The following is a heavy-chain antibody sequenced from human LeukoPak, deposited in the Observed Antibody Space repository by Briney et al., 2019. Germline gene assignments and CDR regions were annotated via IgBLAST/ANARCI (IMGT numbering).Heavy chain of an antibody. J-gene: IGHJ2*01. V-gene: IGHV3-11*05. CDR3: TREANWYFDL. Sequence: GGSLRLSCAASGFTFSDYYMTWIRQAPGKGLEWLSYISTGSTYTNYANSVKGRFTISRDNAKNSLYLQLNSLRAEDTAVYYCTREANWYFDLWGRGTLVTVS. CDR2: ISTGSTYT. CDR1: GFTFSDYY.